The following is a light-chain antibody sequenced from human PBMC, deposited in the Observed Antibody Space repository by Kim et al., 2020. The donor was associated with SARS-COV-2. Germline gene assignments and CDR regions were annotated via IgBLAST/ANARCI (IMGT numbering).Light chain of an antibody. CDR2: EVS. CDR3: CSYAGTTTYVV. V-gene: IGLV2-23*02. J-gene: IGLJ2*01. Sequence: QPITISCTGTSSDGGSYNLVSWYQQHPGKAPKLMIYEVSKRPSGVSNRFSGSKSGNTASLTISELQAEDEADYYCCSYAGTTTYVVFGGGTQLTVL. CDR1: SSDGGSYNL.